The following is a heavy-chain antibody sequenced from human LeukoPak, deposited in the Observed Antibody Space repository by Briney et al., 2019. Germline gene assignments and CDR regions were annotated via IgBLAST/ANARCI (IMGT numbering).Heavy chain of an antibody. V-gene: IGHV1-18*01. J-gene: IGHJ4*02. CDR1: GYSFTNFG. D-gene: IGHD5-12*01. CDR2: ISAHSGNT. Sequence: ASVKVSCKASGYSFTNFGFSWVRQAPGQGPEWMGWISAHSGNTNYAQKFQGRVTMTRDTSISTAYMELSRLRSDDTAVYYCARAERGYSGTWNWGQGTLVTVSS. CDR3: ARAERGYSGTWN.